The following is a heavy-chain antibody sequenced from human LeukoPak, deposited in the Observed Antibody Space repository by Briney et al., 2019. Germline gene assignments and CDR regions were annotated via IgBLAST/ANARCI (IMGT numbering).Heavy chain of an antibody. J-gene: IGHJ6*03. CDR3: ARGQYSSGWLSYYYMDV. D-gene: IGHD6-19*01. CDR1: GYTFTSYD. CDR2: MNPNSGNT. V-gene: IGHV1-8*01. Sequence: ASVKVSCKASGYTFTSYDINWVRQATGQGLEWMGWMNPNSGNTGYAQKFQGRVTMTRNTSISTAYMELSSLRSEDTAVYYCARGQYSSGWLSYYYMDVWGKGTTVTISS.